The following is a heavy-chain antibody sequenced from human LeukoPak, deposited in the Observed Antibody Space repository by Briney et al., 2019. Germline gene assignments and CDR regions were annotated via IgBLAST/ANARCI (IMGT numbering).Heavy chain of an antibody. D-gene: IGHD3-22*01. V-gene: IGHV1-24*01. CDR2: FDPEDGET. CDR1: GYTLTELS. J-gene: IGHJ4*02. CDR3: ATETSEKSYYYDSSGYYYLDY. Sequence: ASVKVSCKVSGYTLTELSMHWVRQAPGKGLEGMGGFDPEDGETIYAQKFQGRVTMTEETSTDPAYMELSSLRSEDTAVYYCATETSEKSYYYDSSGYYYLDYWGQGPLVTVSS.